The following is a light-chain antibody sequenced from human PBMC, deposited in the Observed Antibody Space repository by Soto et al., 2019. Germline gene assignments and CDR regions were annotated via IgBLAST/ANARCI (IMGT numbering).Light chain of an antibody. J-gene: IGKJ2*01. V-gene: IGKV2-28*01. Sequence: DIAMTQSPLSLPVTPGEPASISCRSSQSLLHSNGYNSLDWYLQKPGQSPQLLIYLGSNRASGVPDRFSGSGSGTDFTLKISRVVAEDLGVYYCMQALQTPYTFGHGTKVEIK. CDR3: MQALQTPYT. CDR1: QSLLHSNGYNS. CDR2: LGS.